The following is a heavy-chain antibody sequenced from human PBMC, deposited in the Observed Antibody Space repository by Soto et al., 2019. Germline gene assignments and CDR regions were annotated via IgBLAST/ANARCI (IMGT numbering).Heavy chain of an antibody. CDR3: ARASSSSSAADY. J-gene: IGHJ4*02. D-gene: IGHD6-6*01. V-gene: IGHV4-31*03. CDR1: GESISSGGYY. CDR2: IYDSESA. Sequence: QVQLQESGPGLVKASQTLSLICRVSGESISSGGYYWSWIRHHPGKGLEWIGYIYDSESAYYNPSLTSRVTISMDTSKNHFAMKLSSVTAADTAVYYCARASSSSSAADYWGQGTLITVSS.